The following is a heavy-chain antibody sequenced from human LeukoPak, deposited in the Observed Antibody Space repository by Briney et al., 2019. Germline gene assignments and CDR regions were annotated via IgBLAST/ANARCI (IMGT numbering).Heavy chain of an antibody. CDR1: GYTFTGYY. D-gene: IGHD2-2*01. Sequence: ASVKVSCKASGYTFTGYYMHWVRQAPGQGLEWMGWINPNSGRTNYAQKFQGRVTMTRDTSISTAYMELSRLRSDDTAVYYCARDRTKYCRSTSCPLDYWGQGTLVTVSS. J-gene: IGHJ4*02. CDR2: INPNSGRT. V-gene: IGHV1-2*02. CDR3: ARDRTKYCRSTSCPLDY.